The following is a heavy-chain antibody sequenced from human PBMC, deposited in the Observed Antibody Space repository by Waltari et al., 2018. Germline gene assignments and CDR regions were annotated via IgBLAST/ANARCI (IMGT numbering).Heavy chain of an antibody. D-gene: IGHD1-7*01. J-gene: IGHJ4*02. CDR3: ARDWYYAVDN. Sequence: EVQLVESGGGLVQPGGSLRLSCAASGFTFSSYWLHWVRQVPGKGLGWVSRITSDGDTIYADAVKGRFTISRDNAKNTVYLQMNSLRVEDTAVYYCARDWYYAVDNWGQGTPVTVSS. CDR2: ITSDGDT. CDR1: GFTFSSYW. V-gene: IGHV3-74*01.